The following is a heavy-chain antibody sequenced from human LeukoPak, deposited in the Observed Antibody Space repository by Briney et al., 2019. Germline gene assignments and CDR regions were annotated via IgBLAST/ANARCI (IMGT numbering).Heavy chain of an antibody. D-gene: IGHD3-9*01. CDR3: ARDLLGSATSYSSGAWDY. CDR1: GYTFTSYG. CDR2: ISVYNGNT. J-gene: IGHJ4*02. V-gene: IGHV1-18*01. Sequence: ASVKVSCKASGYTFTSYGISWVRQAPGQGLEWMGWISVYNGNTNYAQNLQGRVTMTTDTSTSTAYMELRSLRAEDTAVYYCARDLLGSATSYSSGAWDYWGQGTLVTVSS.